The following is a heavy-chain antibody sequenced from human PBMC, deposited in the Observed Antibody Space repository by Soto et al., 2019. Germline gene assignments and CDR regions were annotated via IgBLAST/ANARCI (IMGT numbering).Heavy chain of an antibody. CDR1: GGSISSYY. CDR2: IYTSGIT. Sequence: QVQLQESGPGLVKPSETLSLTCTVSGGSISSYYWSWIRQPAGKGLEWIGRIYTSGITNYNPSLKSLVTMSVDTSKNQFSLKLSSVTAADTAVYYCARDNAIAAAKSTGWFDPWGQGTLVTVSS. V-gene: IGHV4-4*07. J-gene: IGHJ5*02. CDR3: ARDNAIAAAKSTGWFDP. D-gene: IGHD6-13*01.